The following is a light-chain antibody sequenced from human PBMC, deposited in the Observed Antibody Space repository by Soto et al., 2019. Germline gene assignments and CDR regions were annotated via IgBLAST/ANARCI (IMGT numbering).Light chain of an antibody. CDR3: QQYYNWWT. CDR2: GAS. J-gene: IGKJ1*01. V-gene: IGKV3-15*01. Sequence: EIVLTQSPGTLSFSPGERATLSCRASQSVSSSYLAWYQQKPGQAPRLLIYGASTRVTGIPARFSGSGSGTEFTLTISSLQSEDFAVYHCQQYYNWWTFGQGTKVDI. CDR1: QSVSSSY.